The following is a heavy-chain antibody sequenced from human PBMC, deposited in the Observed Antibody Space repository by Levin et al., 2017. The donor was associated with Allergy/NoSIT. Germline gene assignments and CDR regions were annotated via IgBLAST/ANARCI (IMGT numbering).Heavy chain of an antibody. V-gene: IGHV3-30*18. D-gene: IGHD5-18*01. Sequence: AKGKGLEWVAVISYDGSNKYYADSVKGRFTISRDNSKNTLYLQMNSLRAEDTAVYYCAKDGSPRTRIQLWLNYYYYYGMDGWGQGTTVTVSS. CDR2: ISYDGSNK. CDR3: AKDGSPRTRIQLWLNYYYYYGMDG. J-gene: IGHJ6*02.